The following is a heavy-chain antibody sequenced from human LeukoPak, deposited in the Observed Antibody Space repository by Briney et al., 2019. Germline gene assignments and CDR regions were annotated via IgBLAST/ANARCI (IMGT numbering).Heavy chain of an antibody. CDR2: ISWNSGSI. D-gene: IGHD2-21*01. J-gene: IGHJ4*02. Sequence: PGGSLRLSCAASGFTFDDYAMHWVRQAPGKGLEWVSGISWNSGSIGYADSVKGRFTISRDNAKNSLYLQMNSLRAEDTALYYCAKALARVGINADYWGQGTLVTVSS. CDR3: AKALARVGINADY. CDR1: GFTFDDYA. V-gene: IGHV3-9*01.